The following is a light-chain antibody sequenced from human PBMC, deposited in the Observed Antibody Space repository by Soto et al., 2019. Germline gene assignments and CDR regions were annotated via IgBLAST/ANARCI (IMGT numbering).Light chain of an antibody. Sequence: QSVLTQPASVSGSPGQSITISCTGTSSDIGAYNHVSWYQQYPGKAPTLVIYEVTNRPSGVSYRFSGSRSGNTASLTISGLQAEDEADYFCSSYSISTAYLFGTGTKVTVL. CDR1: SSDIGAYNH. CDR3: SSYSISTAYL. J-gene: IGLJ1*01. CDR2: EVT. V-gene: IGLV2-14*01.